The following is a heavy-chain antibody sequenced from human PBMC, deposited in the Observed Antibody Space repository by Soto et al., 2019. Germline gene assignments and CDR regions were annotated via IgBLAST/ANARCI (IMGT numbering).Heavy chain of an antibody. CDR3: ARSATTRKRYYYYGMDV. CDR2: MNPNSGNT. CDR1: GYTFTSYD. J-gene: IGHJ6*02. V-gene: IGHV1-8*01. D-gene: IGHD2-15*01. Sequence: ASVKVSCKASGYTFTSYDINWVRQATGQGLEWMGWMNPNSGNTGYAQKFQGRVTMTRNTSISTAYMELSSLRSEDTAVYYCARSATTRKRYYYYGMDVWGQGTTVTVPS.